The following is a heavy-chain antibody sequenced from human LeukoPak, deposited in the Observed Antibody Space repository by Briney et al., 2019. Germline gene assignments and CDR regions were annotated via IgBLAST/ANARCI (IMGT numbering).Heavy chain of an antibody. D-gene: IGHD2-15*01. Sequence: SVQVSCKPSGGTLSRYAISWVRQAPGQGLEWVGGTIPIFGTAHYAHKFQGRVTIPADESTSTDYTRLSSLRSEDTAVYYGARGRRPCSGGGCYGRGEVDHWGQGTLVTVSS. J-gene: IGHJ4*02. CDR3: ARGRRPCSGGGCYGRGEVDH. CDR2: TIPIFGTA. CDR1: GGTLSRYA. V-gene: IGHV1-69*13.